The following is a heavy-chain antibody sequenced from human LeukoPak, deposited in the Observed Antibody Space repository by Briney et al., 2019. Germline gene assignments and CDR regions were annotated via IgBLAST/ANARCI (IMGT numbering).Heavy chain of an antibody. J-gene: IGHJ4*02. Sequence: PSETLSLTCTVSGGSISSGGYYWSWVRQHQGRGLEWIGYIYYSGSTYYNPSLKSRVTISVNPSKNQFSLKLSSVTAADTAVYYCARARYSYRYDYWGQGTLVTVSS. D-gene: IGHD5-18*01. CDR3: ARARYSYRYDY. V-gene: IGHV4-31*03. CDR2: IYYSGST. CDR1: GGSISSGGYY.